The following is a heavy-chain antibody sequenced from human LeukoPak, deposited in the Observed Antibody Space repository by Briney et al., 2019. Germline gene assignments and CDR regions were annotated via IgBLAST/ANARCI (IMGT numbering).Heavy chain of an antibody. V-gene: IGHV4-59*01. CDR1: GGSISSYY. CDR2: IYYSGST. J-gene: IGHJ5*02. Sequence: LETLSLTCTVSGGSISSYYWSWIRQPPGKGLEWIGYIYYSGSTNYNPSLKSRVTISVDTSKNQFSLKLSSVTAADTAVYYCASQIAAAGTSWFDPWGQGTLVTVSS. CDR3: ASQIAAAGTSWFDP. D-gene: IGHD6-13*01.